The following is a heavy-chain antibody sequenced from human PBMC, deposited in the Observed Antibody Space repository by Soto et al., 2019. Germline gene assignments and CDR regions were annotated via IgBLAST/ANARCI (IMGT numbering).Heavy chain of an antibody. J-gene: IGHJ5*02. CDR1: GYTFTSYG. CDR3: ARDNSGVVPAAIWFDP. V-gene: IGHV1-18*01. Sequence: ASVKVSCKASGYTFTSYGLSWVRQAPGQGLEWMGWISAYNGNTNYAQKLQGRVTTTTDTSTSTAYMELSSLRSEDTAVYYCARDNSGVVPAAIWFDPWGQGTLVTVSS. D-gene: IGHD2-2*01. CDR2: ISAYNGNT.